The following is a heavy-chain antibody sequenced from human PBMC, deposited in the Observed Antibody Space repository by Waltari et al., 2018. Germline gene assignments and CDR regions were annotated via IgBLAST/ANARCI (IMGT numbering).Heavy chain of an antibody. Sequence: EVQLLESAGGLVQPGEALRLSCAASGFSFMAFAMTWVRQAPGEGLECVASISGSGATPFYADSVKGRFTIVRDNSRDTVYLQMNSLRVDDSAVYYCAKGSRGYTNYFFDSWGQWTLVSVSS. V-gene: IGHV3-23*01. J-gene: IGHJ4*02. CDR3: AKGSRGYTNYFFDS. CDR2: ISGSGATP. CDR1: GFSFMAFA. D-gene: IGHD3-16*02.